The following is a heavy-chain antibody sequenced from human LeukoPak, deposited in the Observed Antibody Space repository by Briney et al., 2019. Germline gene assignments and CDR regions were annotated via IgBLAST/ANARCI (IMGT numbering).Heavy chain of an antibody. CDR1: GGSISSGGYY. V-gene: IGHV4-30-2*01. Sequence: SETLSLTCTVSGGSISSGGYYWSWIRQPPGKGLEWIGYIYYSGSTYYNPSLKSRVTISVDTSKNQFSLKLNSVTAADTAVYYCARRTNDAFDIWGQGTMVTVSS. CDR3: ARRTNDAFDI. CDR2: IYYSGST. J-gene: IGHJ3*02. D-gene: IGHD3-3*01.